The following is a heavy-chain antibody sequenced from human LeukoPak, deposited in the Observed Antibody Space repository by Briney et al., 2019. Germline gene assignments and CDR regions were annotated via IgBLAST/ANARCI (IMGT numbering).Heavy chain of an antibody. CDR3: AKERETWDS. D-gene: IGHD1-26*01. CDR1: GFSFSSYA. Sequence: GGSLRLSCAASGFSFSSYAMTWVRQAPGRGLEWVSAIPGSGGSTYYADSVKGRFTISRDNSKNTLYLQMNNLRAEDTAVYYCAKERETWDSWGQGTLVTVSS. CDR2: IPGSGGST. J-gene: IGHJ4*02. V-gene: IGHV3-23*01.